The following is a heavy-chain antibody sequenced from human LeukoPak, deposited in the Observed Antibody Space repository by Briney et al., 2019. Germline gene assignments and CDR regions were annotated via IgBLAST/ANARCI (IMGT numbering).Heavy chain of an antibody. CDR1: GGSIGSYY. CDR2: IYYSGST. J-gene: IGHJ4*02. Sequence: SETLSVTCNISGGSIGSYYWSWIRQSPGMGLEWIGYIYYSGSTNYNPSLKSRVIISVDTSKNQFSLNLSSVTAADTAVYYCARSSWSYDGHFDSWGQGTLVTVSS. D-gene: IGHD1-26*01. V-gene: IGHV4-59*01. CDR3: ARSSWSYDGHFDS.